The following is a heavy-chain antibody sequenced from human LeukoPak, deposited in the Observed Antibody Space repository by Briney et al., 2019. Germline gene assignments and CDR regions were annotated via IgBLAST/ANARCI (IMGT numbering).Heavy chain of an antibody. D-gene: IGHD1/OR15-1a*01. V-gene: IGHV4-59*08. CDR3: ARSIIGTRSKFDY. CDR2: VYYSGST. Sequence: SETLSLTCTVSGGSISSYYWSWIRQPPGKGLEWNGYVYYSGSTNYNPSLKSRVTISVDTSKNHFSLKLSSVTAADTAVYSCARSIIGTRSKFDYWGQRTLVTVSS. J-gene: IGHJ4*02. CDR1: GGSISSYY.